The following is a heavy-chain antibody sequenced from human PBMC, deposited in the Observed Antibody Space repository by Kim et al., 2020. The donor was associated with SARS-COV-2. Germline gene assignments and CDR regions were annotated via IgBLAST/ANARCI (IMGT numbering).Heavy chain of an antibody. Sequence: SETLSLTCTVSGFSIIGSYWSWLRQPPGEGLQWIAYVHSSGSTNYNPSLKGRVSISLDSSQNQFSLKLTSVTTADSAVYFCAKGAGWYDYWGQGTLVTVSS. CDR2: VHSSGST. CDR1: GFSIIGSY. J-gene: IGHJ4*02. CDR3: AKGAGWYDY. V-gene: IGHV4-59*01. D-gene: IGHD6-19*01.